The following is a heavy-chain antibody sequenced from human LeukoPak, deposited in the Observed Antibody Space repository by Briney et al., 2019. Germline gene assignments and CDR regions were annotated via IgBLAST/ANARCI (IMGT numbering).Heavy chain of an antibody. CDR3: ARDVGLRYFVSFDI. J-gene: IGHJ3*02. CDR2: ISSSSSYI. Sequence: GGSLRLSSAASGFTFSSYSMNWVPQAPGKGLECVSPISSSSSYIYYADSVKGRFTLSRDNAKNSLYLQINSLRAEDTAVYYCARDVGLRYFVSFDIWGQGTMVTVSS. D-gene: IGHD3-9*01. CDR1: GFTFSSYS. V-gene: IGHV3-21*01.